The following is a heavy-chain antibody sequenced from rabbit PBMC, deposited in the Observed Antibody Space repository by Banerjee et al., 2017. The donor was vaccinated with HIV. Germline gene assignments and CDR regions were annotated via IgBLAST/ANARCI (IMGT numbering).Heavy chain of an antibody. Sequence: QEQLVESGGGLVQPEGSLTLTCKASGFDFSSNGMCWVRQAPGKGLEWIGCIYTESGNTYYASWAKGRFTISRSTSLTAADTATYFCARDGGSSYHDYFNFWGQGTLVTVS. V-gene: IGHV1S47*01. CDR3: ARDGGSSYHDYFNF. CDR2: IYTESGNT. CDR1: GFDFSSNG. J-gene: IGHJ4*01. D-gene: IGHD5-1*01.